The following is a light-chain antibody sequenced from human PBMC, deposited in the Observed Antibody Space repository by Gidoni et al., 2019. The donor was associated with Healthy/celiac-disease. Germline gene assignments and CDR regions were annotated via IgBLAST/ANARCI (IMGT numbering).Light chain of an antibody. CDR3: QQYNTWPPLFT. CDR2: GAS. Sequence: EIVMTQSPATLSVSPGERATLSCRASQRFSSNLAWYPQKPGQAPRLLIYGASTRATGIPARFSGSGSGTEFTLTISSLQSEDFAVYYCQQYNTWPPLFTFGPGTKVDIK. V-gene: IGKV3-15*01. J-gene: IGKJ3*01. CDR1: QRFSSN.